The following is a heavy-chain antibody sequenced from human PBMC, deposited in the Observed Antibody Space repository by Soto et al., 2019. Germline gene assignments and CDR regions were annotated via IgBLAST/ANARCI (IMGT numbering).Heavy chain of an antibody. Sequence: EVKLLESGGGLVQPGESLRLSCAASGFRFWTYSMSWVRQAPGKGLEWVSGISGDGSATSYADSLKGRFTVSRDNSKDTLFLQMNTLRVEDTAVYYCAKTRRSDNNDYHRDGFDVWGPGTAVTVS. D-gene: IGHD5-12*01. CDR3: AKTRRSDNNDYHRDGFDV. J-gene: IGHJ3*01. V-gene: IGHV3-23*01. CDR1: GFRFWTYS. CDR2: ISGDGSAT.